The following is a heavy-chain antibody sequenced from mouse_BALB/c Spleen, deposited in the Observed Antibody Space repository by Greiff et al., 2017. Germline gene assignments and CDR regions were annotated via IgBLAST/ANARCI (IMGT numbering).Heavy chain of an antibody. CDR3: ARWEYGNYYAMDY. V-gene: IGHV1-4*02. CDR1: GYTFTSYT. Sequence: QVQLQQSAAELARPGASVKMSCKASGYTFTSYTMHWVKQRPGQGLEWIGYINPSSGYTEYNQKFKDKTTLTADKSSSTAYMQLSSLTSEDSAVYYCARWEYGNYYAMDYWGQGTSVTVSS. J-gene: IGHJ4*01. CDR2: INPSSGYT. D-gene: IGHD2-1*01.